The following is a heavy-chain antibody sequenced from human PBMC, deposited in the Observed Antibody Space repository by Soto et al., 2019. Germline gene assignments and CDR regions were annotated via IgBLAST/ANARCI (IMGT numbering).Heavy chain of an antibody. CDR2: ISGSAGST. CDR3: ARGTAPDY. D-gene: IGHD5-18*01. V-gene: IGHV3-23*01. Sequence: EVQLLESGGGLVQPGGSLRLSCAASGFTFSSYAMSWVRQAPGKGLEWVSAISGSAGSTYYADSVKGRFAISRDNSKNTLYLLMSSLRAEDTAVYYCARGTAPDYWGQGTLVTVSS. J-gene: IGHJ4*02. CDR1: GFTFSSYA.